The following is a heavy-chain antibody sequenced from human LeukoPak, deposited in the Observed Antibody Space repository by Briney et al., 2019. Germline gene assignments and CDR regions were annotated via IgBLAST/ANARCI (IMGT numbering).Heavy chain of an antibody. V-gene: IGHV1-2*02. D-gene: IGHD7-27*01. CDR2: INPNSGGT. Sequence: GASVKLSCKASGYTFTGYYMHWVRQAPGQGLEWMGWINPNSGGTNYAQKFQGRVTMTRDTSITTAYMELSLRSDDTAVYYCAKFDQDWGTFDYWGQGTVVTVSS. J-gene: IGHJ4*02. CDR1: GYTFTGYY. CDR3: AKFDQDWGTFDY.